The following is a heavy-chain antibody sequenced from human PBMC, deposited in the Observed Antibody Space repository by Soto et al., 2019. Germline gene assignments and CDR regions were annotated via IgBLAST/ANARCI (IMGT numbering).Heavy chain of an antibody. CDR3: AAWGDSPRDWFDP. J-gene: IGHJ5*02. D-gene: IGHD3-16*01. Sequence: QVQLQESGPGLVKPSEALSLTCTVSGGSLSSYYWSWIRQPPGEGLEWIGYIYYSGSTNYNPSLKSRDTRQEDTSKDQFSLKLSSVTAADTAVYYCAAWGDSPRDWFDPWGQGTLVNGSS. V-gene: IGHV4-59*01. CDR1: GGSLSSYY. CDR2: IYYSGST.